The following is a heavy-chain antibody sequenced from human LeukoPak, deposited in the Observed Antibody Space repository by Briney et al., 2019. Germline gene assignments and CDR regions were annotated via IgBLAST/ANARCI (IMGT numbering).Heavy chain of an antibody. D-gene: IGHD3-10*01. CDR2: IRFDGTNN. CDR3: SKRRAPGSPKD. J-gene: IGHJ4*02. V-gene: IGHV3-30*02. Sequence: PGGSLRLSCAASDFTFSRYGFHWVRQAPGKGLEWVAFIRFDGTNNFYADSVKGRFTISRDNSKTTVYLQMNSLRAEDTAVYFCSKRRAPGSPKDGGQGPVVPVPS. CDR1: DFTFSRYG.